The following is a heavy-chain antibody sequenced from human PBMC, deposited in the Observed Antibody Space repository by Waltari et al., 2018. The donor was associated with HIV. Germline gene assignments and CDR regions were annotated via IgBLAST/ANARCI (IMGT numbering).Heavy chain of an antibody. Sequence: EVQLVESGGGLVQPGRSLRPACTASGFPFGDYAVSWVRQAPGKGLEWLSFITSKAYGGTTEYAASVRGRFTISRDDSKSIAYLQMNSLKIEDTAVYYCTREHSTGWSWGQGTLVTVSS. CDR1: GFPFGDYA. V-gene: IGHV3-49*04. CDR3: TREHSTGWS. D-gene: IGHD6-19*01. CDR2: ITSKAYGGTT. J-gene: IGHJ5*02.